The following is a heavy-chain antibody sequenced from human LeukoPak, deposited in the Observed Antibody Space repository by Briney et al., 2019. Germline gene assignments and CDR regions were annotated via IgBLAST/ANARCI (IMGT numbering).Heavy chain of an antibody. CDR3: ARDGYCSSASCSDAFDI. CDR2: IYTSGST. Sequence: KSSETLSLTCTVSGGSISSGTYFWSWIRQPAGKELEWIGRIYTSGSTNYNPSLKSRVTISVDTSKNQFSLNLSSVTAADTAVYYCARDGYCSSASCSDAFDIWGQGTMVTVSS. J-gene: IGHJ3*02. CDR1: GGSISSGTYF. D-gene: IGHD2-2*03. V-gene: IGHV4-61*02.